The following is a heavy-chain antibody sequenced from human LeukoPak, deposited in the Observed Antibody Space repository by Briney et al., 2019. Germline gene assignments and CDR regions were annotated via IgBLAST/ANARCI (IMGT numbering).Heavy chain of an antibody. CDR3: VRVRDGYNDAYDI. CDR2: INPSGGST. J-gene: IGHJ3*02. Sequence: ASVKVSCKASGFTFTNYNLHWMRQAPEQRREWMGIINPSGGSTNYAQNFQGRVTMTRDTSTSTVYMELSSLRSEDTAVYYCVRVRDGYNDAYDIWGQGTMVTVPS. D-gene: IGHD5-24*01. CDR1: GFTFTNYN. V-gene: IGHV1-46*01.